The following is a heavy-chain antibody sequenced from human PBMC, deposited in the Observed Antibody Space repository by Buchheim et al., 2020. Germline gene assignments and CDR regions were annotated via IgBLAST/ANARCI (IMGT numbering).Heavy chain of an antibody. CDR2: IYPSGST. CDR1: GVSISSSNW. CDR3: ARDVDTTVSLDY. V-gene: IGHV4-4*02. J-gene: IGHJ4*02. Sequence: QVRLEESGPGLVKPSGTLSLTCAVSGVSISSSNWWSWVRQPPGKGLEWIGEIYPSGSTNYNPSLSSRVTISLDKTSNKFFLKVNSVTAADTAMYYCARDVDTTVSLDYWGQGIL. D-gene: IGHD1-1*01.